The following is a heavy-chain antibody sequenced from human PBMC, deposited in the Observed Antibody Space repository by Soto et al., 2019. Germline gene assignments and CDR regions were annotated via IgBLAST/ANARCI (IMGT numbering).Heavy chain of an antibody. CDR1: VFTFCSYL. CDR2: IDSYGSAT. V-gene: IGHV3-74*01. J-gene: IGHJ4*02. Sequence: PSWSLRLSCAASVFTFCSYLMHWVRQAPGKGLVWVSRIDSYGSATSQVDSVEGRFTISRDNAKNTLYLQMNSLRAEDTAVYYCARGWVEGLSRQPPTDYWGQGTLVTVSS. CDR3: ARGWVEGLSRQPPTDY. D-gene: IGHD3-3*01.